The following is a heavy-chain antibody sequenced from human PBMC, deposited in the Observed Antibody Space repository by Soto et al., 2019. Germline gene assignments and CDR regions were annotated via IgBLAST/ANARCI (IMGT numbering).Heavy chain of an antibody. Sequence: EVQLVESGGGLVQPGGSLKLSCAASGFTFSGSAMHWVRQASGKGLEWVGRIRSKANSYATAYAASVKGRFTISRDDSKNTAYLQMNSLKTEDTAVYYCTKTMVRGVVDVWGQGTTVTVSS. CDR1: GFTFSGSA. D-gene: IGHD3-10*01. CDR3: TKTMVRGVVDV. CDR2: IRSKANSYAT. J-gene: IGHJ6*02. V-gene: IGHV3-73*02.